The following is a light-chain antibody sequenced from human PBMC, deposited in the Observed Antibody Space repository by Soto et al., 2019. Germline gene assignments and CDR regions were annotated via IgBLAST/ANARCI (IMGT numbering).Light chain of an antibody. J-gene: IGKJ4*01. V-gene: IGKV3-11*01. CDR1: QSVSSY. CDR2: DAS. CDR3: QQRSDWPLT. Sequence: EIVVTQSAGTLSLSPGERATLSCRASQSVSSYLAWYQQKPGQAPRLLIYDASNRATGIPARFSGSGSGTDFTLTISSLEPEDFAVYYCQQRSDWPLTFGGGTKVDIK.